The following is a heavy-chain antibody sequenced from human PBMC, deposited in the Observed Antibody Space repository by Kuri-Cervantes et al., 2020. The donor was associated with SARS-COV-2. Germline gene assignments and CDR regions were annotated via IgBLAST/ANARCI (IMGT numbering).Heavy chain of an antibody. D-gene: IGHD4-17*01. CDR1: GFTFSSYS. CDR2: ISSSSSTI. J-gene: IGHJ4*02. CDR3: ARDGVKDDYGFSSY. Sequence: GGSLRLSCAASGFTFSSYSMNWVRQAPGKGLEWVSYISSSSSTIYYADSAKGRFTIPRDNAKNSLYLQMNSLRDEDTAVYYCARDGVKDDYGFSSYWGQGTLVTVSS. V-gene: IGHV3-48*02.